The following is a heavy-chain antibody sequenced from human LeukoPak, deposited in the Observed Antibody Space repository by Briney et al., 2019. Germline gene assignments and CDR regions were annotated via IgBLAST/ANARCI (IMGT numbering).Heavy chain of an antibody. J-gene: IGHJ6*03. V-gene: IGHV4-34*01. D-gene: IGHD4-23*01. CDR3: ARGHGGTAQHKGDYYYMDV. CDR1: GGSFSGYY. CDR2: INHSGST. Sequence: PSETLSLTCAVYGGSFSGYYWSWIRQPPGKGLEWIGEINHSGSTNYNPSLKSRVTISVDTSKNQFSLKLSSVTAADTAVYYCARGHGGTAQHKGDYYYMDVWGKGTTVTVSS.